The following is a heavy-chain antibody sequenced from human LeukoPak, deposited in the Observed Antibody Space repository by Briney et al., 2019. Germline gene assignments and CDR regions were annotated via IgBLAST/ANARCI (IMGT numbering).Heavy chain of an antibody. J-gene: IGHJ4*02. Sequence: GGSLRLSCAASGSTFSSYAMHWVRQAPGKGLEWVAVISYDGSNKYYADSVKGRFTISRDNSKNTPYLQMNSLRAEDTAVYYCARVLWFGELYPLGYWGQGTLVTVSS. V-gene: IGHV3-30*04. D-gene: IGHD3-10*01. CDR1: GSTFSSYA. CDR3: ARVLWFGELYPLGY. CDR2: ISYDGSNK.